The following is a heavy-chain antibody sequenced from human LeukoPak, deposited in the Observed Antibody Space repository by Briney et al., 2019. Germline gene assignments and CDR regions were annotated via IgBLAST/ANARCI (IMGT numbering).Heavy chain of an antibody. Sequence: GASVKVSCKTSGYSFTDYYMQWVRQAPGQGLEWMGWINPYSGGTSSAQKFQGRVTMTRDTSISTVYMQVSWLTSDDTAIYYCARADRLHGGPYLIGPWGQGTLVTVSS. CDR3: ARADRLHGGPYLIGP. J-gene: IGHJ5*02. V-gene: IGHV1-2*02. D-gene: IGHD3-16*01. CDR2: INPYSGGT. CDR1: GYSFTDYY.